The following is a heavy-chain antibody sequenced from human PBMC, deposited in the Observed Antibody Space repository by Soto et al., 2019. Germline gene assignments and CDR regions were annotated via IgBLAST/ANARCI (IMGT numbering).Heavy chain of an antibody. CDR3: AKLDSGDFWSGYYSLDY. CDR1: GLTFSSYA. Sequence: PGGSLRLSCAASGLTFSSYAMSWVRQAPGKGLEWVSAISGSGGSTYYADSVKGRFTISRDNSKNTLYLQMNSLRAEDTAVYYCAKLDSGDFWSGYYSLDYWGQGTLVTVSS. CDR2: ISGSGGST. D-gene: IGHD3-3*01. J-gene: IGHJ4*02. V-gene: IGHV3-23*01.